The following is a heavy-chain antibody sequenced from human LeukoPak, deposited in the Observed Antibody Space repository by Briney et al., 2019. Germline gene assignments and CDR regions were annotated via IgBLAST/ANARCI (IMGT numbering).Heavy chain of an antibody. J-gene: IGHJ5*02. CDR2: FDPEDGQP. V-gene: IGHV1-24*01. CDR3: ATTYYDILTGHIPAGWFDP. Sequence: SVTVSCKVSGYSLTELSMHWVRQAPGKALEGLGGFDPEDGQPIYAQKLQGRVTMTEDTSTDTAYMELSSLRSEDTAVYYCATTYYDILTGHIPAGWFDPWGQGTLVTVSS. D-gene: IGHD3-9*01. CDR1: GYSLTELS.